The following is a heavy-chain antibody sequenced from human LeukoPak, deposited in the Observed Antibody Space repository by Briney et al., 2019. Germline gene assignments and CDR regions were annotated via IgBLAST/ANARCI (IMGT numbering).Heavy chain of an antibody. CDR3: AREYCSGGSGYSAY. V-gene: IGHV4-59*12. J-gene: IGHJ4*02. CDR2: IYYSRST. Sequence: SQTLSPTCTVAGRSISSYCWSCIRQPPGKGLEWVGSIYYSRSTNYNPSLKSRVTISVDPSKNQSSLKLSSVTAADTAVYYCAREYCSGGSGYSAYWGQGTRVTVSS. CDR1: GRSISSYC. D-gene: IGHD2-15*01.